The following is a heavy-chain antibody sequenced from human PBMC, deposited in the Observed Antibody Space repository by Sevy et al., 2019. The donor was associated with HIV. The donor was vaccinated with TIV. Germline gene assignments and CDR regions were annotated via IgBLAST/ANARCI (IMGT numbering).Heavy chain of an antibody. J-gene: IGHJ6*02. CDR3: ARLTTMPTSDLYGMDV. Sequence: ASVKVSCKASGYTFTDYYIHWVRQAPGQGLEWMAWINPNDGVTNYAQRFQGGVTVTMDTSISTAYMELRRLRSDDTAIYYCARLTTMPTSDLYGMDVWGQGTTVTVSS. D-gene: IGHD1-1*01. CDR1: GYTFTDYY. V-gene: IGHV1-2*02. CDR2: INPNDGVT.